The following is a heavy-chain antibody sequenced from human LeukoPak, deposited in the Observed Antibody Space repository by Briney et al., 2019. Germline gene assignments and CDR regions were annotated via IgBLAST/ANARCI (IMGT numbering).Heavy chain of an antibody. CDR3: AISEGYK. J-gene: IGHJ4*02. V-gene: IGHV3-7*01. Sequence: GGSLRLSCAASGFTFSIYAMSWVRQAPGKGLEWVANIKDDGSEKYYVDSVKGRFTISRDNAKNSLYLQMNSLRVEDTAMYYCAISEGYKWGQGTLVTVSS. CDR2: IKDDGSEK. CDR1: GFTFSIYA. D-gene: IGHD5-24*01.